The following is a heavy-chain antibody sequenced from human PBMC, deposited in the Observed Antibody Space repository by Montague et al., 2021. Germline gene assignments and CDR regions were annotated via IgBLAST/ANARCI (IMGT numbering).Heavy chain of an antibody. J-gene: IGHJ5*02. CDR3: TKDQDDYGDYVDWVDT. CDR1: GFPFSSYA. CDR2: ITSGGST. Sequence: YLRLSCAASGFPFSSYAMSWVRQAPGKGLKWVSSITSGGSTYYADSVTGRFTISRDNSKNTPYLQMNSLRAEDTAVYYCTKDQDDYGDYVDWVDTWGQGTLVTVSS. D-gene: IGHD4-17*01. V-gene: IGHV3-23*01.